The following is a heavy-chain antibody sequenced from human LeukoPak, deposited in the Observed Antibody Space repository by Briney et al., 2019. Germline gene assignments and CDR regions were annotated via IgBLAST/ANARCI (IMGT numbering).Heavy chain of an antibody. Sequence: GGSLRLSCAASGFPFANYTIHWVRQAPGKSLEWVSGISWSSGTIAYADSVKGRFTISRDNANNSLYLQMSSLRPDDTAFYYCAKGSSSSSSRNYFAHWGQGTLVTVSS. CDR2: ISWSSGTI. V-gene: IGHV3-9*01. D-gene: IGHD6-6*01. J-gene: IGHJ4*02. CDR1: GFPFANYT. CDR3: AKGSSSSSSRNYFAH.